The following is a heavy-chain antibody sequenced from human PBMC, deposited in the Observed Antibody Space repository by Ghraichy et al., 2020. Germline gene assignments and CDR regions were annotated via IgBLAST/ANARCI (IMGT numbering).Heavy chain of an antibody. CDR1: RLMFNTFW. D-gene: IGHD4-17*01. CDR2: INQYANEK. CDR3: ASSTQWRLRGLEFLQYHALDV. V-gene: IGHV3-7*01. Sequence: GGSLRLSCADSRLMFNTFWLNWVRQAPGKGLEWVAHINQYANEKYYVDSVKGRFTISRDNAKKSLYLQMDSLRVEDTAVYYCASSTQWRLRGLEFLQYHALDVWGQGTAVTVSS. J-gene: IGHJ6*02.